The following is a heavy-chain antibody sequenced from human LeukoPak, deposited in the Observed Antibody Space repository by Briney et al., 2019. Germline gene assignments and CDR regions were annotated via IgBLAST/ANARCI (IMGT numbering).Heavy chain of an antibody. CDR2: IYYSGST. Sequence: SETLSLTCTVSGGSISSSSYYWGWIRQPPGKGLEWIGSIYYSGSTYYNPSLKSRVTISVDTSKNQFSLKLSSVTAADTAVYYCARVREQWLIQAIDYWGQGTLVTVSS. CDR3: ARVREQWLIQAIDY. J-gene: IGHJ4*02. D-gene: IGHD6-19*01. V-gene: IGHV4-39*01. CDR1: GGSISSSSYY.